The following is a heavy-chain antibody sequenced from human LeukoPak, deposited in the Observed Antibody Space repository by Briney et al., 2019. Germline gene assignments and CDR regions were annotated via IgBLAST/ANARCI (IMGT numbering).Heavy chain of an antibody. Sequence: ASVKVSCKASGYTFTSYAMHWVRQAPGQRLEWMGWINAGKGNTKYSQKFQGRVTITRDTSASTAYMELSSLRSEDTAVYYCASGGGAWFDPWGQGTLVTVSS. CDR3: ASGGGAWFDP. V-gene: IGHV1-3*01. CDR1: GYTFTSYA. CDR2: INAGKGNT. D-gene: IGHD3-10*01. J-gene: IGHJ5*02.